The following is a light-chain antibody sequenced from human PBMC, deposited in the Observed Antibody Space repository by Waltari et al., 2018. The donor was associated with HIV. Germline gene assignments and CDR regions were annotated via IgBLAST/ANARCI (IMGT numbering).Light chain of an antibody. CDR1: SRYVGNYNY. CDR3: SSYTNNNRVV. Sequence: QSALTQPASVSGSPGQTVTISCTATSRYVGNYNYVSWYQQFPGKAPKLLIFEVSHRPSGVSYRFSGSKSGNTASLTISGLQAEDGADYYCSSYTNNNRVVFGGGTKLTV. J-gene: IGLJ3*02. V-gene: IGLV2-14*01. CDR2: EVS.